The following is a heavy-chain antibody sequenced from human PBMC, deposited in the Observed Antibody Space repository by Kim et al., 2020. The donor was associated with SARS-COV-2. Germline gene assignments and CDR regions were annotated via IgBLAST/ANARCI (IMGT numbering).Heavy chain of an antibody. J-gene: IGHJ3*02. CDR3: AAARGSGAFDI. D-gene: IGHD3-10*01. V-gene: IGHV1-58*01. Sequence: NTNYPRKFQERVTITRDMSTSTAYMELSSLRSEDTAVYYCAAARGSGAFDIRGQGTMVTVSS. CDR2: NT.